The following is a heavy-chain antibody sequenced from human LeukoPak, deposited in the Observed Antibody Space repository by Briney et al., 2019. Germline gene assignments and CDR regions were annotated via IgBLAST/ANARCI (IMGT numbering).Heavy chain of an antibody. V-gene: IGHV3-30*02. Sequence: GGSLRLSCAASGFTFSSYGMPWVRQAPGKGLEWVAVIWYGGSNKYYADSVKGRFTISRDNSKNTLYLQMNSLRAEDTAVYYCAKDRIDEAFDIWGQGTMVTVSS. CDR1: GFTFSSYG. J-gene: IGHJ3*02. CDR2: IWYGGSNK. CDR3: AKDRIDEAFDI. D-gene: IGHD2-15*01.